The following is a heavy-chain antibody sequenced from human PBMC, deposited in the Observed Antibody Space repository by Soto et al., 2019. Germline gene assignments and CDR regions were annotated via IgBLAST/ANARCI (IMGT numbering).Heavy chain of an antibody. J-gene: IGHJ6*03. D-gene: IGHD2-15*01. CDR1: GFTFSAYS. V-gene: IGHV3-21*01. CDR2: ISDTTSSK. CDR3: ARDLCSGGSCYETYYYYYYMDV. Sequence: GGSLRLSCAASGFTFSAYSMNWVRQAPGKGLEWVSSISDTTSSKYYVDSVKGRFITSRDNAKNSLYLQMNSLRAEDTAVYYCARDLCSGGSCYETYYYYYYMDVWGKGTTVTVSS.